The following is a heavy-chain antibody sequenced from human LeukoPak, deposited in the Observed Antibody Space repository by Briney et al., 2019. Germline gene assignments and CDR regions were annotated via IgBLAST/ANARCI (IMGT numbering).Heavy chain of an antibody. CDR2: IYTSGST. CDR1: GGSINNYY. J-gene: IGHJ3*02. D-gene: IGHD2-2*01. V-gene: IGHV4-4*07. CDR3: ARQKCTSASCLTKNAFDI. Sequence: SETLSLTCTVSGGSINNYYWSWIRQPAGKGLEWIGRIYTSGSTNYNPSLESRVTISVDTSKNQFSLDLSSVTAADTAVYYCARQKCTSASCLTKNAFDIWGQGTMVTVSS.